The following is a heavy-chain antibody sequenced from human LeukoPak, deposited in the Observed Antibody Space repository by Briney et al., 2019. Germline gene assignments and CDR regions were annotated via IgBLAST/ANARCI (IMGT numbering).Heavy chain of an antibody. J-gene: IGHJ6*02. CDR1: GGSISSSSYY. CDR3: ASIGSAAKYYYYGMDV. Sequence: SETLSLTCTVSGGSISSSSYYWGWIRQPPGKGLEWIASIYYSGCTYYNPSLKSRVTISVDTSKNQFSLKLSSVTAADTAVYYCASIGSAAKYYYYGMDVWGQGTTVTVSS. V-gene: IGHV4-39*01. D-gene: IGHD2-2*01. CDR2: IYYSGCT.